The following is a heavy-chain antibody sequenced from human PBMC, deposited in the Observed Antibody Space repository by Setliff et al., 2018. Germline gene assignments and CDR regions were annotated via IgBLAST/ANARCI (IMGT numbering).Heavy chain of an antibody. Sequence: GGSLRLSCAASGFTFSTYSMSWARQAPGKGLEWVSAISGDSVSIYYADSVKGRFTISRDISTSTLYLHMNSLRAEDTAVYYCARDRGGTNPWFDPWGQGTLVTVSS. CDR2: ISGDSVSI. D-gene: IGHD3-10*01. CDR3: ARDRGGTNPWFDP. V-gene: IGHV3-23*01. J-gene: IGHJ5*02. CDR1: GFTFSTYS.